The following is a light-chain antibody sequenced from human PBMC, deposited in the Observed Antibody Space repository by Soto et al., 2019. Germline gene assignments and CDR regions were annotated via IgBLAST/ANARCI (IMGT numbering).Light chain of an antibody. J-gene: IGKJ1*01. CDR3: QQYTSYLWT. CDR1: QSISSW. Sequence: DIQMTQSPSTLSASVGDRVTITCRASQSISSWLAWYQQKPGKAPKFLIYDASTLGSGVPSRFRGSGYGTEFTLTISSLQPDDFATYYCQQYTSYLWTFGQGTKVDI. V-gene: IGKV1-5*01. CDR2: DAS.